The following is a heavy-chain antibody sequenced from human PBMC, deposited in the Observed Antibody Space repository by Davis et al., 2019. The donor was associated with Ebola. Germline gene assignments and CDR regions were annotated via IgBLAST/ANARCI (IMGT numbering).Heavy chain of an antibody. CDR3: ATANEYDSSGYLGPSFYY. CDR2: LYYSGTS. J-gene: IGHJ4*02. V-gene: IGHV4-31*03. Sequence: PSETLSLTCSVSGVSINSGGYYWTWIRQHPGKGLEWIGYLYYSGTSYYSPSLKSRVTISGDTSRNQFSLKMTSVTAADTAMYYCATANEYDSSGYLGPSFYYWGQGTLVTVSS. CDR1: GVSINSGGYY. D-gene: IGHD3-22*01.